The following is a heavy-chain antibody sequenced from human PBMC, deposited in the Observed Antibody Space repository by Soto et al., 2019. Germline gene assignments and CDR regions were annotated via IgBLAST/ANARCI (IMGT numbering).Heavy chain of an antibody. D-gene: IGHD5-12*01. CDR3: ARKDSGYADYMDV. J-gene: IGHJ6*03. V-gene: IGHV4-31*03. Sequence: TSETLSVTCTVGGGSISRGGYYWRWLRQHPGKGLEWIGYIYYSGSTYYNPSLKSRVTMSVDTSENQFSLRLSSVTAADTAVYYCARKDSGYADYMDVWGKGTTVTVSS. CDR2: IYYSGST. CDR1: GGSISRGGYY.